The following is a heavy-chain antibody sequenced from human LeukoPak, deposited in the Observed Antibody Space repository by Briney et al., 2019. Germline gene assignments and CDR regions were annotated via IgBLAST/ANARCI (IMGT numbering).Heavy chain of an antibody. Sequence: ASVKVSCKASGYTFTDYYIHWVRQAPGQGLEWMGWINPNSGGTKFARNFQVRVTMTRDTSIRTAYMELSRLRSDDTAVYYCARERAAAGTVFSDAFDIWGQGTMVTVSS. V-gene: IGHV1-2*02. J-gene: IGHJ3*02. CDR2: INPNSGGT. D-gene: IGHD6-13*01. CDR3: ARERAAAGTVFSDAFDI. CDR1: GYTFTDYY.